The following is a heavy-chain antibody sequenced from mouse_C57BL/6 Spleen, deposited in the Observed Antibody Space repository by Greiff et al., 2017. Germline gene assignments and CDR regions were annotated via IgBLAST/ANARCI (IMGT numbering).Heavy chain of an antibody. V-gene: IGHV5-17*01. CDR1: GFTFSDYG. CDR2: ISSGSSTI. D-gene: IGHD2-5*01. Sequence: EVKLVESGGGLVKPGGSLKLSCAASGFTFSDYGMHWVRQAPEKGLEWVAYISSGSSTIYYADTVKGRFTISRDNAKNTLFLQMTSLRSEDTAMYYCARGYYSNYVLFYAMDYWGQGTSVTVSS. J-gene: IGHJ4*01. CDR3: ARGYYSNYVLFYAMDY.